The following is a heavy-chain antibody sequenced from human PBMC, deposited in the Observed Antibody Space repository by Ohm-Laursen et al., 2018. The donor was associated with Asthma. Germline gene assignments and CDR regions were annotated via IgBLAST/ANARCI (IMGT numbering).Heavy chain of an antibody. Sequence: VASVKVSCKASGYSLSSNAISWVRQAPGQRPEWMGWIYIGNTNYAPNFRDRITMTTDTSTNTAYMELRSLTSDDTAVYYCVRDVVDRFDHWGQGSLVIVSS. V-gene: IGHV1-18*04. CDR2: IYIGNT. J-gene: IGHJ4*02. D-gene: IGHD2-21*01. CDR1: GYSLSSNA. CDR3: VRDVVDRFDH.